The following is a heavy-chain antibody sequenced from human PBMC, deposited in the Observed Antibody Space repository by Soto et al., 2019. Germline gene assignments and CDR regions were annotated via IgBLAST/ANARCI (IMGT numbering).Heavy chain of an antibody. CDR3: ARQRTTVVTQAYFDH. V-gene: IGHV4-39*01. CDR1: GESISSSSYY. Sequence: SETLSLTCIVSGESISSSSYYWGWIRQPPGKGLEWIGSIYYSGRTYYNPSFKSRVTISIDTSENQFSLKLSSVTATDTAVYYCARQRTTVVTQAYFDHWGQRALVTVSS. J-gene: IGHJ4*02. D-gene: IGHD2-21*02. CDR2: IYYSGRT.